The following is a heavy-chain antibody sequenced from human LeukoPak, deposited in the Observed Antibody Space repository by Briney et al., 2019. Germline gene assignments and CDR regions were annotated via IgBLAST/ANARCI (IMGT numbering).Heavy chain of an antibody. Sequence: SGPTLVNPTQTLTLTCTFSGFSLSTSGVGVGWIRQPPGKALEWLALIYWNDDKRYGPSLKSRLTITKDTSKNQVVLTMTNMDPVDTATYYCAHRDIAAAVAYFDYWGQGTLVTVSS. CDR2: IYWNDDK. CDR3: AHRDIAAAVAYFDY. CDR1: GFSLSTSGVG. V-gene: IGHV2-5*01. J-gene: IGHJ4*02. D-gene: IGHD6-13*01.